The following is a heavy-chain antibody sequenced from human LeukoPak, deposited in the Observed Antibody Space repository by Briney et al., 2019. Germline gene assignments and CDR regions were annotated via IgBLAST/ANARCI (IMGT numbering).Heavy chain of an antibody. D-gene: IGHD2-15*01. CDR1: GYTFTSYG. CDR2: ISAYNGDT. J-gene: IGHJ4*02. V-gene: IGHV1-18*01. CDR3: ARDDWLGYCSGGSCLVDY. Sequence: GASVKVSCKASGYTFTSYGISWVRLAPGQGREWMGWISAYNGDTNYAQKLQGRVTMTTDTSTSTAYMELRSLRSDDTAVYYCARDDWLGYCSGGSCLVDYWGQGTLVTVSS.